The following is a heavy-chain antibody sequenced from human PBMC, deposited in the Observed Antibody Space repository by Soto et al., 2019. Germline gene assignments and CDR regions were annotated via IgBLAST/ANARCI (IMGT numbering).Heavy chain of an antibody. J-gene: IGHJ5*02. Sequence: GGSLRLSCAASGFIFENFGMSWVRQAPGKGLEWISSISGSGFKKYYADSVKDRFTISRDNSKSTVYLELNNLSAEDTAVYHCAKNQGVELVPLATVDWFDPWGQGSVVTVSS. CDR2: ISGSGFKK. V-gene: IGHV3-23*01. D-gene: IGHD1-26*01. CDR3: AKNQGVELVPLATVDWFDP. CDR1: GFIFENFG.